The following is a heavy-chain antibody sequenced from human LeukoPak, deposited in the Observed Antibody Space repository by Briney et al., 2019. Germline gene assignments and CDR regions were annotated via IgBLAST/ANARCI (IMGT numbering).Heavy chain of an antibody. J-gene: IGHJ4*02. D-gene: IGHD1-26*01. CDR2: ISSSSTYI. CDR1: GFIFSSYN. V-gene: IGHV3-21*01. CDR3: AISGSYDGPFDY. Sequence: GGSLRLSCVASGFIFSSYNINWVRQAPGKGLEWVSSISSSSTYIYYADSVKGRFTISRDNAKNSLYLQMNSLRAEDTAVYYCAISGSYDGPFDYWGQGSLVTVSS.